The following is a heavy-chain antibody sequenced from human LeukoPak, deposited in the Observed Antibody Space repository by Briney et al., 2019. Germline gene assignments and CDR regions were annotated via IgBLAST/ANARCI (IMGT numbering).Heavy chain of an antibody. V-gene: IGHV1-69*13. CDR1: GGTFSSYA. Sequence: ASVKVSCKASGGTFSSYAISWVRQAPGQGLEWMGGIIPIFGTANYAQKFQGRVTITADESTSTAYMELSSLRSEDTAVYYCARWVCGGDCYSGYYYYYYMDVWGKGTTVTVSS. D-gene: IGHD2-21*01. CDR2: IIPIFGTA. CDR3: ARWVCGGDCYSGYYYYYYMDV. J-gene: IGHJ6*03.